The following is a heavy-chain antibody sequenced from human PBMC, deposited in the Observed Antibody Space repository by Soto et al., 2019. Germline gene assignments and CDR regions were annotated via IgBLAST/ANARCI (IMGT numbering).Heavy chain of an antibody. Sequence: GGSLRLSCAASGFTFSSYSMNWVRQAPGKGLEWVSSISSSSSYIYYADSVKGRFTISRDNAKNSLYLQMNSLRAEDTAVYYCARDACSSTSCYPDYYYGMDVCGQGTTVTVSS. CDR3: ARDACSSTSCYPDYYYGMDV. J-gene: IGHJ6*02. V-gene: IGHV3-21*01. CDR1: GFTFSSYS. CDR2: ISSSSSYI. D-gene: IGHD2-2*01.